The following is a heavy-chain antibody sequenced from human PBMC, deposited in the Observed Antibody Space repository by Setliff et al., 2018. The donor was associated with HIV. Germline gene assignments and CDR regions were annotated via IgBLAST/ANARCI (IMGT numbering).Heavy chain of an antibody. V-gene: IGHV1-2*02. D-gene: IGHD3-22*01. J-gene: IGHJ4*02. CDR3: ATGRDSSGYYFLADY. CDR2: INPDSGGT. Sequence: ASVKVSCKASGYTFTGYYMHWVRQAPGQGLEWMGWINPDSGGTNLAQKFLGRVTLTRDTSISTAYMEPSRLRSDDTAVYYCATGRDSSGYYFLADYWGRGTLVTVSS. CDR1: GYTFTGYY.